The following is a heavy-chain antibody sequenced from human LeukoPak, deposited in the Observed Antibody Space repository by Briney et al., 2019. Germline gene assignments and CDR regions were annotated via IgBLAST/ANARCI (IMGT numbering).Heavy chain of an antibody. CDR2: TSGSGDSI. D-gene: IGHD3-9*01. V-gene: IGHV3-23*01. CDR1: GFTFSNYY. J-gene: IGHJ4*02. CDR3: AKSFLTGYSLFDS. Sequence: GGSLRLSCAASGFTFSNYYMSWVRQAPGKGLEWVSATSGSGDSIFYADSVKGRFTISRDNSKTTLYVQMNSLRAEDTAVYYCAKSFLTGYSLFDSWGQGTLVAVSS.